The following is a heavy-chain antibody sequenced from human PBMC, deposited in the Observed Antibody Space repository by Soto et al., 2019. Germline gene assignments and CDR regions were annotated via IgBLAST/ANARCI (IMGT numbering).Heavy chain of an antibody. D-gene: IGHD6-19*01. V-gene: IGHV1-69*13. CDR1: GVTFRSYG. Sequence: SVKVSCKASGVTFRSYGISWVRQAPGQGLEWMGGIIPIFGTANYAQKFQGRVTITADESTSTAYMELSSLRSEDTAVYYCASDSDIQWPDYWGQGTLVIVSS. J-gene: IGHJ4*02. CDR3: ASDSDIQWPDY. CDR2: IIPIFGTA.